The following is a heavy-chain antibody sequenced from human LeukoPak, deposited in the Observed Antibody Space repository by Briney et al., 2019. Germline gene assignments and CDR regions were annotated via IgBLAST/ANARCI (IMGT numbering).Heavy chain of an antibody. Sequence: PSETLSLTCTVSGGSISSYYWSWIRQPPGKGLEWIGYIYYSGSTNYNPSLESRVTISVDTSKNQFSLKLSSVTAADTAVYYCARERGRDAFDIWGQGTMVTASS. CDR3: ARERGRDAFDI. V-gene: IGHV4-59*01. CDR1: GGSISSYY. CDR2: IYYSGST. J-gene: IGHJ3*02.